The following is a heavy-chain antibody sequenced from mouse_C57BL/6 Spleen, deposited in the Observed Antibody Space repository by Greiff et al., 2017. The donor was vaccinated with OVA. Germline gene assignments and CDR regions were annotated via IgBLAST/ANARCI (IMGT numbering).Heavy chain of an antibody. Sequence: QVQLQQPGAELVRPGSSVKLSCKASGYTFTSYWMHWVKQRPIQGLEWIGNIDPSDSETHSNQKFKDKATLTVDKSSSTAYMQLSSLTSEDSAVYYCARSTTVVARGYYFDYWGQGTTLTVSS. CDR1: GYTFTSYW. J-gene: IGHJ2*01. D-gene: IGHD1-1*01. CDR3: ARSTTVVARGYYFDY. V-gene: IGHV1-52*01. CDR2: IDPSDSET.